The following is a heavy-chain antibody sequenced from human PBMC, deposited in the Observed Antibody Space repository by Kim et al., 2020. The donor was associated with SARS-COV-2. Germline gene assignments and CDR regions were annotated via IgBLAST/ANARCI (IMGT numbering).Heavy chain of an antibody. Sequence: SETLSLTCAVYGGSFSGYYWSWIRQPPGKGLEWIGEINHSGSTNYNPSLKSRVTISVDTSKNQFSLKLSSVTAADTAVYFCARGKRGYCTNGVCPSGGANFDYWGQGTLVTVSS. CDR2: INHSGST. V-gene: IGHV4-34*01. D-gene: IGHD2-8*01. CDR1: GGSFSGYY. CDR3: ARGKRGYCTNGVCPSGGANFDY. J-gene: IGHJ4*02.